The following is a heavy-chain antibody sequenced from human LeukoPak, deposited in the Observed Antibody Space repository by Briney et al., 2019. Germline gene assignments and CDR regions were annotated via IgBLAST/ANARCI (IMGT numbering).Heavy chain of an antibody. D-gene: IGHD1/OR15-1a*01. CDR3: ASRTIETMFDY. V-gene: IGHV4-39*01. Sequence: SETLSLTCTVSGGSISSTSDYWGWIRQPPGKGLEWIGTVLHSGISYYNPSLKSRVSMSVDTSKNQFFVKLTSVTAADTAMYSCASRTIETMFDYWGKGSRVTVSS. CDR1: GGSISSTSDY. J-gene: IGHJ4*02. CDR2: VLHSGIS.